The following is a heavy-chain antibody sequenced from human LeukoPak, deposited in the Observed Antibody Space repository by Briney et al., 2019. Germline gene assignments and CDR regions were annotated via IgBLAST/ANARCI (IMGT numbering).Heavy chain of an antibody. J-gene: IGHJ4*02. Sequence: GGSMRLSCAASGFTFDSHAMAWVRQAPGAGLEWVSGITGNGFETFYADPVRGRFTISRDNSKNTLYLQMNSLRAEDTALYYCAREGLERIFHFDYWGQGTLVTVSS. CDR2: ITGNGFET. D-gene: IGHD1-1*01. V-gene: IGHV3-23*01. CDR3: AREGLERIFHFDY. CDR1: GFTFDSHA.